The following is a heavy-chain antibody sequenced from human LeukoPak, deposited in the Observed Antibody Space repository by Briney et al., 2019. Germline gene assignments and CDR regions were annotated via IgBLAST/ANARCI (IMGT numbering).Heavy chain of an antibody. CDR3: AGRGDGNLYYFDH. J-gene: IGHJ4*02. CDR2: IKQDGGEK. D-gene: IGHD5-24*01. Sequence: GGSLRLSCAASGFTFSSYWMSGVRQAPGKGLEWVANIKQDGGEKYYVDSVKGRFTISRDNAKNSLYLQMNSLRPEDTAVYYCAGRGDGNLYYFDHWGQGTLVTASS. CDR1: GFTFSSYW. V-gene: IGHV3-7*04.